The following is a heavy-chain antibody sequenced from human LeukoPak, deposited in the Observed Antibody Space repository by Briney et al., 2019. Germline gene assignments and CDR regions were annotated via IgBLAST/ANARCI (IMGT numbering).Heavy chain of an antibody. V-gene: IGHV1-2*02. CDR3: ARGPPMVRGVILNWFDP. CDR2: INPNSGGT. CDR1: GYTFTGYY. Sequence: ASVKVSCKASGYTFTGYYMHWVRQAPGQGLEWMGWINPNSGGTNYAQKFQGRVTMTRDTSISTAYMELSRLRSDDTAVYYCARGPPMVRGVILNWFDPWGQGTLVTVSS. D-gene: IGHD3-10*01. J-gene: IGHJ5*02.